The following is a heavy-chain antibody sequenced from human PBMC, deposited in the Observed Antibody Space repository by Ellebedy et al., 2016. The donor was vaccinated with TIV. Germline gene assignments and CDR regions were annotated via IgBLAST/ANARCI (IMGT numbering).Heavy chain of an antibody. Sequence: PGGSLRLSCQGSAYSFINYWIVWVRQMPGRGLKWMGIIDLSDSDTRYSPSFQGQVTISADRSVTTAYLHFNSLKPSDTAVYYCAKLGHRATPDDSWGQGTLVTVSS. CDR2: IDLSDSDT. J-gene: IGHJ4*02. CDR3: AKLGHRATPDDS. CDR1: AYSFINYW. V-gene: IGHV5-51*01. D-gene: IGHD1-14*01.